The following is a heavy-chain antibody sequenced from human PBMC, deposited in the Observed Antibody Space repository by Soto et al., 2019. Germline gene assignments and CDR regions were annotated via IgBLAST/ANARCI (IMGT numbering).Heavy chain of an antibody. J-gene: IGHJ4*02. Sequence: GGSLRLSCSASGFTFSSYAMHWVRQAPGKGLEYVSAISSNGGSTYYADSVKGRFTISRDNSKNTLYLQMSSLRAEDTAVYYCVKDGGRLQEGLYYFDYWGQGTLVTVSS. V-gene: IGHV3-64D*08. D-gene: IGHD2-21*02. CDR1: GFTFSSYA. CDR3: VKDGGRLQEGLYYFDY. CDR2: ISSNGGST.